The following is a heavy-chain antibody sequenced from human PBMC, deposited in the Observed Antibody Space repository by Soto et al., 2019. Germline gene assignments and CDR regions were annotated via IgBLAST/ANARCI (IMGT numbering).Heavy chain of an antibody. J-gene: IGHJ6*04. D-gene: IGHD3-3*01. V-gene: IGHV1-2*02. CDR2: INPNTGGP. CDR3: ARDYGSGERYYYGMDV. Sequence: GSSVKVSCKASGYTFTGYYIHWVRQAPGQRLEWMGYINPNTGGPNYAKKFQGRVTMTRDTSISTAYMELTRLRSDDTAVYYCARDYGSGERYYYGMDVWGKGSRVTVAS. CDR1: GYTFTGYY.